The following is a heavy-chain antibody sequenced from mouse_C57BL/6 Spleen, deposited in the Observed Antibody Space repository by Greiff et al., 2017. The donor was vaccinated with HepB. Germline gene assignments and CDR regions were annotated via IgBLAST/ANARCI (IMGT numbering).Heavy chain of an antibody. Sequence: QVQLQQPGAELVRPGSSVKLSCKASGYTFTSYWMHWVKQRPIQGLEWIGNIDPSDSETHYNQKFKDKATLTVDKSSSTAYMQLSSLTSEDSAVYYCARGLRRLRDAMDYWGQGTSVTVSS. J-gene: IGHJ4*01. CDR2: IDPSDSET. V-gene: IGHV1-52*01. CDR1: GYTFTSYW. D-gene: IGHD2-2*01. CDR3: ARGLRRLRDAMDY.